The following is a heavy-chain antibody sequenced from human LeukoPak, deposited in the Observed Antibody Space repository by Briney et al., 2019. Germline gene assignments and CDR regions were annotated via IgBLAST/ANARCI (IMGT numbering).Heavy chain of an antibody. J-gene: IGHJ3*02. Sequence: ASVKVSCKASGYTFTGYYMHWVRQAPGQGLEWMGWINPNSGGTNYAQKFQGRVTMTRDTSISTAYMELSRLRSDDTAVYYCARADYYDTKGAFDIWGQGTMVTVSS. D-gene: IGHD3-22*01. CDR1: GYTFTGYY. CDR2: INPNSGGT. V-gene: IGHV1-2*02. CDR3: ARADYYDTKGAFDI.